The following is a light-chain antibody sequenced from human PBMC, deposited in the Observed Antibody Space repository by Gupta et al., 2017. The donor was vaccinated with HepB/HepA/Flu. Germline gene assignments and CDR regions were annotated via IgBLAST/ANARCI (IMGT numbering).Light chain of an antibody. CDR1: QSVSSN. J-gene: IGKJ1*01. CDR3: QQYNNWPQT. V-gene: IGKV3-15*01. Sequence: EIVMTQSPASLSVCPGETATLLCRASQSVSSNLAWYQQKPGQAPSRLSYAKSTRATGVPARFYGSGSGTEFTLTISSLQSEDFAVYFCQQYNNWPQTFGQGTKVEIK. CDR2: AKS.